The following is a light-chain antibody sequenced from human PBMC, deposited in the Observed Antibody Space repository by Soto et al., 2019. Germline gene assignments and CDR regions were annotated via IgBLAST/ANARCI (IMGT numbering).Light chain of an antibody. CDR3: QQTTTFPLT. CDR1: QAITSW. Sequence: DIQMTQSPSSVSASVGDRVTITCRASQAITSWLAWYQQKPGKAPKLLIYRASNLQSGVPSRFSGSGSGTDFTLTISGLQPADFATYYCQQTTTFPLTLGGGTKVEI. CDR2: RAS. V-gene: IGKV1-12*01. J-gene: IGKJ4*01.